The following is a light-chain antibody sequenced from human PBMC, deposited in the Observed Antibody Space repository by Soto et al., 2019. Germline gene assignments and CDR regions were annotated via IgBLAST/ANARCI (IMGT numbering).Light chain of an antibody. J-gene: IGKJ1*01. CDR1: QSVGSN. CDR2: GAS. V-gene: IGKV3-15*01. CDR3: QHSDNWPRT. Sequence: IVMTQSPATLSASPGERATLSCRASQSVGSNLGWFQHKPGQAPRLLIYGASIRVAGIPARFSGSGFGTEFTLTISSLQSEDFAVYYCQHSDNWPRTFGQGTKVDIK.